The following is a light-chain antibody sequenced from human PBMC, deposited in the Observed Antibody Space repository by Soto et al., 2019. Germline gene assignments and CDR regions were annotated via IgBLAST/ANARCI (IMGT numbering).Light chain of an antibody. CDR3: SSYTSSSTVV. Sequence: QSVLTQPASVSGSPGQSITISCTGTSSDVGGYHYVSWYQQHPGKAPELMIYDVSNRPSGVSNRFSGSRSGNTASLTISGLQGEDEADYYCSSYTSSSTVVFGGGTKLTVL. CDR2: DVS. J-gene: IGLJ2*01. CDR1: SSDVGGYHY. V-gene: IGLV2-14*01.